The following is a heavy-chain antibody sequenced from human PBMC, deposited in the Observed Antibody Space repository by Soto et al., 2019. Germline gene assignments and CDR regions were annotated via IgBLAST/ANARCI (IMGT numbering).Heavy chain of an antibody. CDR3: ARSSLTFFGGVGPHFDF. CDR1: GASVSHYF. V-gene: IGHV4-4*09. D-gene: IGHD3-3*01. J-gene: IGHJ4*02. Sequence: SETLSLTCDVSGASVSHYFWSWIRQPPGKGLEWLGYRSSSGDSISNPALKSRITISLDMSRNHVSLNLSSLTVADTAVYYCARSSLTFFGGVGPHFDFWGPGTLVTVSS. CDR2: RSSSGDS.